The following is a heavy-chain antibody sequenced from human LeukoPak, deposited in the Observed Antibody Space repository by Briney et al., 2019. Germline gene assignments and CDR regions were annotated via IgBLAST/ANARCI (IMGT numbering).Heavy chain of an antibody. J-gene: IGHJ4*02. CDR3: ARDRTYSGSPDGRSHFNS. D-gene: IGHD5-12*01. V-gene: IGHV3-33*01. Sequence: GGSLRLSCAASGFTFNKYGMHWVRQVPGMGLEWVAVIWSNGGETYYADSVRGRFTISRDNSKSTVALQMNSLRAGDTAVYYCARDRTYSGSPDGRSHFNSWGQGTLVTVSS. CDR1: GFTFNKYG. CDR2: IWSNGGET.